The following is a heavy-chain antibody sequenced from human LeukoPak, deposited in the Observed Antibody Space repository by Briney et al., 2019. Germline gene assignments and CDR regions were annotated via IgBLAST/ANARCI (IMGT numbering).Heavy chain of an antibody. CDR1: GFTFSDYA. J-gene: IGHJ4*02. V-gene: IGHV3-23*05. CDR3: ARSVPDYTRFDY. D-gene: IGHD4-11*01. CDR2: FKTKYNQV. Sequence: GGSLRLSCVASGFTFSDYAMNWVRQAPGKGLEWVSTFKTKYNQVYYAESVRGRFTISTDNSKNTVYLQMNSLRAEDTALYYCARSVPDYTRFDYWGQGTLVTVSS.